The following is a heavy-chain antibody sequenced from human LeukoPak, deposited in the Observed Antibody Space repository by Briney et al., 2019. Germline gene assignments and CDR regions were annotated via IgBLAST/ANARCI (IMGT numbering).Heavy chain of an antibody. CDR1: GFTVSSNY. CDR3: ARDNYYDSSGYFPLDY. D-gene: IGHD3-22*01. J-gene: IGHJ4*02. V-gene: IGHV3-66*01. CDR2: IYGGGST. Sequence: GGSLRLSCAASGFTVSSNYMSWVRQAPGKGLEWVSVIYGGGSTYYADSVKGRFTISRDNSKNTLYLQMNSLRAEDTAVYYCARDNYYDSSGYFPLDYWGQRTLVTVSS.